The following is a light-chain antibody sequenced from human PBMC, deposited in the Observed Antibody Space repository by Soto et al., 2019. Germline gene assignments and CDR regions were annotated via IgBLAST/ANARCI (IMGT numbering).Light chain of an antibody. J-gene: IGLJ2*01. V-gene: IGLV2-23*02. CDR3: CSYAGISTFVV. CDR1: SSNIGTFDL. CDR2: EVT. Sequence: QSVLTQPASVSGSPGRSITISCTGTSSNIGTFDLVSWYQHQPGKAPKLILYEVTRRPSGVSSRFSGSKSGNTASLTISGLQAEDEAHYYCCSYAGISTFVVFGGGTKLTVL.